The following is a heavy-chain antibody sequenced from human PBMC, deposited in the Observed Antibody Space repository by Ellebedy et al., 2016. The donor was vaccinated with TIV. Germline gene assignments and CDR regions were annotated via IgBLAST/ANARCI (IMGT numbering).Heavy chain of an antibody. V-gene: IGHV6-1*01. Sequence: SHTLSLTCAISGDSVSNNGVTWNWIRQSPSRGLDWLGRAYYRSTWIYNYAVSVKGRITINPDTSKNQFSLQLNSVTPEDTAVYYCARRSSRNVMDVWGQGTTVTVSS. J-gene: IGHJ6*02. D-gene: IGHD6-13*01. CDR2: AYYRSTWIY. CDR1: GDSVSNNGVT. CDR3: ARRSSRNVMDV.